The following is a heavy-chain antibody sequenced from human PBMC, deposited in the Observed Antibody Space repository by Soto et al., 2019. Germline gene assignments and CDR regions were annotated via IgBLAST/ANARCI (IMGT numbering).Heavy chain of an antibody. Sequence: ASVKVSCKASGYTFTSYAMHWVRQAPGQRLEWMGWINAGNGNTKYSQKFQGRVTITRDTSASTAYLELSSLRSEDTAVYYCARATLYNWNYGEFDYWGQGTLVTVSS. D-gene: IGHD1-7*01. V-gene: IGHV1-3*01. CDR2: INAGNGNT. CDR1: GYTFTSYA. J-gene: IGHJ4*02. CDR3: ARATLYNWNYGEFDY.